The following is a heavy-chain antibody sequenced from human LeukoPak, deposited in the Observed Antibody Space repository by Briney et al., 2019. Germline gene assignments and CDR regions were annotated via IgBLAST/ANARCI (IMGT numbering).Heavy chain of an antibody. D-gene: IGHD3-10*01. Sequence: GGSLRLSCAASGFTFSSYAMSWVRQAPGKGLEWVSAISGSGGSTYYADSVKGRFTISRDNSKNTLYRQMNSLRAEDTAVYYCAKATIFGESYYFDYWGQGTLVTVSS. CDR2: ISGSGGST. CDR3: AKATIFGESYYFDY. CDR1: GFTFSSYA. J-gene: IGHJ4*02. V-gene: IGHV3-23*01.